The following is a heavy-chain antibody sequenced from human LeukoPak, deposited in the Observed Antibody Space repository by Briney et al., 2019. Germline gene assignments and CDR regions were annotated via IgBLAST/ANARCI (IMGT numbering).Heavy chain of an antibody. Sequence: SETLTLTCTVSGGSISSYYWRWIRQPPGKGLEWIGYIYYSGSNKYNPPLKRRVTISVDTSKNQFSLKVRSVTAADTGVYYCARLASRRLGELSLSLYRHYYYYYYTDVWGKGTTVTVSS. J-gene: IGHJ6*03. CDR1: GGSISSYY. CDR2: IYYSGSN. D-gene: IGHD3-16*02. V-gene: IGHV4-59*08. CDR3: ARLASRRLGELSLSLYRHYYYYYYTDV.